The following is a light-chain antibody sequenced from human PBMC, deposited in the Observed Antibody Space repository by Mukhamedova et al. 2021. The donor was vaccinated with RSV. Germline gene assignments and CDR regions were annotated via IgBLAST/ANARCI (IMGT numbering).Light chain of an antibody. CDR1: GDD. V-gene: IGLV1-40*01. CDR3: QSYDNRLNMYV. J-gene: IGLJ1*01. CDR2: DKD. Sequence: GDDVHWYQQFPRTAPKLLIYDKDIRSSGVPDRFSASKSGTSASLAITGLQPGDEADYYCQSYDNRLNMYVFGTGTKVTVL.